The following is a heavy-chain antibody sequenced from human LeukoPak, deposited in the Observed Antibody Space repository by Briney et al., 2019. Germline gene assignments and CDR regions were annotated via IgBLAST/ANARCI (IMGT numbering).Heavy chain of an antibody. D-gene: IGHD3-10*01. Sequence: PGGSLRLSCAASGFTFSSYAMSWVRQAPGKGLEWVSAISGSGGSTYYADSVKGRFTISRDNSKNTLYLQMNSLRAEDTAVYYCAKGLYGSGSSADPYYYYGMDVWGQGTTVTVSS. CDR3: AKGLYGSGSSADPYYYYGMDV. CDR1: GFTFSSYA. J-gene: IGHJ6*02. CDR2: ISGSGGST. V-gene: IGHV3-23*01.